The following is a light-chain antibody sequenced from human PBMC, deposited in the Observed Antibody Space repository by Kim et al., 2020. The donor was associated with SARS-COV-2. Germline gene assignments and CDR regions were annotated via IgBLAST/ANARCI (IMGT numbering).Light chain of an antibody. CDR3: NSRDSSGNHHYV. CDR1: SLRSYY. J-gene: IGLJ1*01. CDR2: AKN. Sequence: LGQTVRITCQGDSLRSYYARWYQRKPGQAPVLVIYAKNNRPSGIPDRFSGSSSGNPASLTITGAQAEDEADYYCNSRDSSGNHHYVFGTGTKVTVL. V-gene: IGLV3-19*01.